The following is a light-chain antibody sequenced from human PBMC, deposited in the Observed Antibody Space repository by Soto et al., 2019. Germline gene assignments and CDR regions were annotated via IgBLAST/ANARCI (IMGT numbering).Light chain of an antibody. J-gene: IGLJ1*01. CDR1: SSDVGGYNY. CDR3: CSYAGSYISYV. Sequence: QSALTQPRSVSGSPGQSVTISCTGTSSDVGGYNYVSWYQQHPGKAPKLMIYDVSKRPSGVPDRFSGSKSGNTASLTISGLQAEDEADYYCCSYAGSYISYVFGTWTKLTVL. V-gene: IGLV2-11*01. CDR2: DVS.